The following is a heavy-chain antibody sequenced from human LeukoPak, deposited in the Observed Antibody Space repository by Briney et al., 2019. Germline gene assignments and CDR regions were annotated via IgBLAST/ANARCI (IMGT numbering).Heavy chain of an antibody. CDR3: ARSSSDYYDSSGYSSPDY. CDR1: GYSFTSYW. J-gene: IGHJ4*02. Sequence: GESLKISCKGSGYSFTSYWIGWVRQMPGKGLEWMGIIYPGDSDTRYSPSFQGQVTISADKSISTAYLQWSSLKASDTAMYYCARSSSDYYDSSGYSSPDYWGQGTLVTVSS. D-gene: IGHD3-22*01. V-gene: IGHV5-51*01. CDR2: IYPGDSDT.